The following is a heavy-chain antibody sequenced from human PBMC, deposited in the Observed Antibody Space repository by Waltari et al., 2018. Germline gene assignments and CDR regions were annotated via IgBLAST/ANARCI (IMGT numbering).Heavy chain of an antibody. V-gene: IGHV4-34*01. CDR2: INHSGMT. CDR1: GGSLSDYS. J-gene: IGHJ5*02. CDR3: ARGGKVNNWFDP. D-gene: IGHD2-15*01. Sequence: QVQLQQWGAGLLKSSETLSLTCAVYGGSLSDYSWSWIRQPPGKGLEGIGEINHSGMTNYHPSLKSRVTIAAERAKNQFSLKLSSVTAADTAVYYCARGGKVNNWFDPWGQGTLVTVSS.